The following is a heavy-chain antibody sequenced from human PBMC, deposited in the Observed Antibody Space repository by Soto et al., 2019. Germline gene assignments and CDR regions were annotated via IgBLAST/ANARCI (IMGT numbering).Heavy chain of an antibody. J-gene: IGHJ6*03. Sequence: GGSLRLSCAASGFTFSSYAMHWVRQAPGKGLEYVSAISSNGGSTYYANSVKGRFTISRDNSKNTLYLQMGSLRAEDMAVYYCARESIVVVPAALGDYYYYYMDVWGKGTTVTVSS. CDR2: ISSNGGST. D-gene: IGHD2-2*01. V-gene: IGHV3-64*01. CDR1: GFTFSSYA. CDR3: ARESIVVVPAALGDYYYYYMDV.